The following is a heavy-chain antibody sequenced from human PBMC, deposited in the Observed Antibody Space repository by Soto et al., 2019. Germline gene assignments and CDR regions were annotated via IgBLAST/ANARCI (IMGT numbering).Heavy chain of an antibody. CDR1: GGSISSYY. J-gene: IGHJ4*02. Sequence: SDTLSLTCTVSGGSISSYYWSWIRQPPGKGLEWIGYIYYSGSTNYNPSLKSRVTISVDTSKNQFSLRLSSVTAADTAVYYCARHSSNVLRYFDWPRESEYWGQGTLVTVS. CDR2: IYYSGST. D-gene: IGHD3-9*01. CDR3: ARHSSNVLRYFDWPRESEY. V-gene: IGHV4-59*08.